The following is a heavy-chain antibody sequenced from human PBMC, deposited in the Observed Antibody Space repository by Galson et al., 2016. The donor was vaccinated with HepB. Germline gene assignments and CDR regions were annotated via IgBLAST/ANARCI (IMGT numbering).Heavy chain of an antibody. CDR1: GGIFSSYS. Sequence: SVKVSCKASGGIFSSYSISWVRQAPGQGLEWMGGIFPIFNTTDYAHNFHGRLTITADKSTSTVYMELLSLKSDDTAMFYCAGGPRGGGYYYYYMDVWGKGTAVTVSS. CDR3: AGGPRGGGYYYYYMDV. V-gene: IGHV1-69*06. CDR2: IFPIFNTT. J-gene: IGHJ6*03. D-gene: IGHD2-15*01.